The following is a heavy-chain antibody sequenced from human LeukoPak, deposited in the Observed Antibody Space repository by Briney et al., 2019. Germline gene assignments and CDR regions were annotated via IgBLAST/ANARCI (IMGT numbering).Heavy chain of an antibody. D-gene: IGHD4-17*01. CDR1: GFTFSSYA. J-gene: IGHJ4*02. Sequence: GGSLRLSCAASGFTFSSYAMHWVRQAPGKGLEWVAVISYDGSNKYYADTVKSRFTISRDNSKNTLYLQMNSLRAEDTAVYYCARASTVTLHFDYWGQGTLVTVSS. V-gene: IGHV3-30-3*01. CDR2: ISYDGSNK. CDR3: ARASTVTLHFDY.